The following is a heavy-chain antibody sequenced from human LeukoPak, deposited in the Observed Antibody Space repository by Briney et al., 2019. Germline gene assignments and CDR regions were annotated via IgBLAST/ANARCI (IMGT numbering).Heavy chain of an antibody. CDR1: GFTVSSNY. V-gene: IGHV3-66*01. Sequence: PGGSLRLSCAASGFTVSSNYMSWVRQAPGKGLEWVSVIYSGGNTYYADSVKGRFTISRDNSKNTLYLQMNSLKAEDTAVYYCTTALAGTFDYWSQGTLVTVSS. D-gene: IGHD1-7*01. CDR2: IYSGGNT. CDR3: TTALAGTFDY. J-gene: IGHJ4*02.